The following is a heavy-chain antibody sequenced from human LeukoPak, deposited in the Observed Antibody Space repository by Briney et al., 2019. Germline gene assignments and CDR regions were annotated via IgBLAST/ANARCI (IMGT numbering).Heavy chain of an antibody. CDR2: ISYDGSNK. V-gene: IGHV3-30*18. Sequence: GGSLRLSCAASGFTFSSYGMHWVRQAPGKGLEWVAVISYDGSNKYYADSVKGRFTISRDHSKNTLYLQMNSLRAEDTAVYYCAKDDIAAAAFDYWGRGTLVSVSS. J-gene: IGHJ4*02. D-gene: IGHD6-13*01. CDR3: AKDDIAAAAFDY. CDR1: GFTFSSYG.